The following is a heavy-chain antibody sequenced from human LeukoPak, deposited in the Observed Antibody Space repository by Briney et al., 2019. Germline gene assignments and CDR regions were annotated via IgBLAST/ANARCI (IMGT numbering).Heavy chain of an antibody. D-gene: IGHD3-10*01. Sequence: GGSLRLSCAASGFTFSSYWMHWVRQAPGKGLVWVSRINSDGSSTSYADSVKGRFTISRDNAKNTLYLQMNSLRAEDTAVYYCARATMVRGVIIRANAFDIWGQGTKVTVSS. CDR1: GFTFSSYW. J-gene: IGHJ3*02. V-gene: IGHV3-74*01. CDR2: INSDGSST. CDR3: ARATMVRGVIIRANAFDI.